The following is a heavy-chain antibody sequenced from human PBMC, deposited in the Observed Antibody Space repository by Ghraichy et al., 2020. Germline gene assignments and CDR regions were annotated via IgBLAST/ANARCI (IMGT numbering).Heavy chain of an antibody. V-gene: IGHV3-66*02. J-gene: IGHJ4*02. Sequence: GGSLRLSCAASGFTVSTNYMNWVRQAPGKGLEWVSVIYAGGTIYYADSVKGRFTISRDTSKNTLYLQMNSLRAEDTAMYFCARDIRPERFGLGYFDSWGQGTLVTVSS. CDR2: IYAGGTI. CDR1: GFTVSTNY. CDR3: ARDIRPERFGLGYFDS. D-gene: IGHD1-14*01.